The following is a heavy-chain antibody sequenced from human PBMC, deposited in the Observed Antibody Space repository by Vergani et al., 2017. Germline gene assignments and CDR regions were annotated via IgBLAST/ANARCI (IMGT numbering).Heavy chain of an antibody. CDR1: GGTFSSYT. D-gene: IGHD3-10*01. J-gene: IGHJ6*03. CDR3: ARGVSGEYYYYYYMDV. V-gene: IGHV1-69*02. Sequence: QVQLVQSGAEVKKPGSSVKVSCKASGGTFSSYTISWVRQAPGQGLEWMGRIIPILGIANYAQKFQGRVTITADKSTSTADMELSSLRSEDTAVYYCARGVSGEYYYYYYMDVWGKGTTVTVSS. CDR2: IIPILGIA.